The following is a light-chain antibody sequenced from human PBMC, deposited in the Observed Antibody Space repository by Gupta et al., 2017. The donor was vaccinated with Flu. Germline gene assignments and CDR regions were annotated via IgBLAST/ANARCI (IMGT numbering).Light chain of an antibody. CDR2: DAS. V-gene: IGKV1-33*01. J-gene: IGKJ2*02. CDR3: QQYDNLPCT. Sequence: DMQMTQPPSSLSASVGDRVTITCQASQDISNYLNWYQQKPGKAPKLLIYDASNLETGVPSRFSGSGSGTDFTFTISSLQPEDIATYYCQQYDNLPCTFGQGTKLEIK. CDR1: QDISNY.